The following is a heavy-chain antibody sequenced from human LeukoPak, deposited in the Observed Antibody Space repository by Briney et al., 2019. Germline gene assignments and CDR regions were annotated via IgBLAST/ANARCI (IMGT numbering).Heavy chain of an antibody. D-gene: IGHD3-3*01. J-gene: IGHJ4*02. V-gene: IGHV4-39*07. CDR1: GGSISSSSYY. Sequence: SETLSLTCTVSGGSISSSSYYWGWIRQPPGKGLEWIGSIYYSGSTYYNPSLKGRVTISVDTSKNQFSLKLSSVTAADTAVYYCASRFWSGSPRFFDYWGQGTLVTVSS. CDR3: ASRFWSGSPRFFDY. CDR2: IYYSGST.